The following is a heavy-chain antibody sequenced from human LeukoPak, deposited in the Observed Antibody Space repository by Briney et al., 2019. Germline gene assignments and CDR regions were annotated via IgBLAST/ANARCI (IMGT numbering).Heavy chain of an antibody. CDR2: IIPVYGTT. Sequence: GASVKVSCKASGGTFSSYAISWVRQAPGQGLEWMGGIIPVYGTTNYAQKFQGRVTITTDESTSTAYMDLSSLRPEDTAVYYCARDTTPLSPHSYGSGSYKPYNYYGMDVWGQGTTVTVSS. CDR1: GGTFSSYA. D-gene: IGHD3-10*01. V-gene: IGHV1-69*05. CDR3: ARDTTPLSPHSYGSGSYKPYNYYGMDV. J-gene: IGHJ6*02.